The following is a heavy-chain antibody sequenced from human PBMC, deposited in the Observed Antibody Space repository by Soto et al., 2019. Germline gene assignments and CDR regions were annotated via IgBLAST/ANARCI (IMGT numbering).Heavy chain of an antibody. CDR3: ARGRGGHFSGGKCSRFLDP. CDR2: MNPNSGDT. D-gene: IGHD2-15*01. Sequence: ASVKVSCKASGYTFTNYETIWVRQATGQGLEWVGWMNPNSGDTVYAEKFQGRVTLTRDTSISTAYMELSSLRYEDTAVYYCARGRGGHFSGGKCSRFLDPCEQRTLCSVSS. J-gene: IGHJ5*02. CDR1: GYTFTNYE. V-gene: IGHV1-8*01.